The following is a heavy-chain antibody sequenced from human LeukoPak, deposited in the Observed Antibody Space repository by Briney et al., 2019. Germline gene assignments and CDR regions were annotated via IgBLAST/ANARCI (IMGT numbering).Heavy chain of an antibody. CDR1: GFTFSSYV. D-gene: IGHD3-10*01. Sequence: PGGSLRLSCAASGFTFSSYVMHWVRQAPGKGLEWVAVISYDGSNKYYADSVKGRFTISRDNSKNTLYLQMNSLRAEDTAVYYCARGGLLWFGELWGDYWGQGTLVTVSS. CDR2: ISYDGSNK. J-gene: IGHJ4*02. CDR3: ARGGLLWFGELWGDY. V-gene: IGHV3-30*04.